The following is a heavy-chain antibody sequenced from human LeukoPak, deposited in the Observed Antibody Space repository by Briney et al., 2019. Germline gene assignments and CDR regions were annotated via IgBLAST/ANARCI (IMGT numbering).Heavy chain of an antibody. V-gene: IGHV3-9*01. Sequence: PGGSLRLSCAASGFTFDDYAMHWVRQAPGKGLEWVSGISWNSGSIGYADSVKGRFTISRDNAKNSLYLQMNSLRAEDTALYYCGKVSGIAAAGTLYYFDYWGQGTLVTVSS. CDR3: GKVSGIAAAGTLYYFDY. CDR2: ISWNSGSI. D-gene: IGHD6-13*01. J-gene: IGHJ4*02. CDR1: GFTFDDYA.